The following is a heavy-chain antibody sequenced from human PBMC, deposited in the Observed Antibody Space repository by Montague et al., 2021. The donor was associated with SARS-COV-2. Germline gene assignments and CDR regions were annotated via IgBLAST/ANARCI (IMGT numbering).Heavy chain of an antibody. J-gene: IGHJ3*02. CDR3: ARDTFYYGSETNYVDTFGM. V-gene: IGHV4-59*01. Sequence: SETLSLTCTVSGGSITTNFWSWVRQPPGKGLEWVGYAYYTGRSNSSPSLQSRVFISVDTSKNQVSLKLHSVTAADTAIYYCARDTFYYGSETNYVDTFGMWGRGTMVTVSS. CDR1: GGSITTNF. D-gene: IGHD3-10*01. CDR2: AYYTGRS.